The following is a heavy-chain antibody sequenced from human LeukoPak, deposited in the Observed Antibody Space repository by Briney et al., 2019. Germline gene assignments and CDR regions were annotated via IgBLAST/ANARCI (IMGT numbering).Heavy chain of an antibody. Sequence: SETLSLTCAVYGGSFSGYYWSWIRQPPGKGLEWIGEINHSGSTNYNPSLKSRVTISVDTSKNQFSLKLSSVTAADTAVYYCARLFRAIYSYGYANWFDPWGQGTLVTVSS. CDR3: ARLFRAIYSYGYANWFDP. D-gene: IGHD5-18*01. CDR2: INHSGST. V-gene: IGHV4-34*01. J-gene: IGHJ5*02. CDR1: GGSFSGYY.